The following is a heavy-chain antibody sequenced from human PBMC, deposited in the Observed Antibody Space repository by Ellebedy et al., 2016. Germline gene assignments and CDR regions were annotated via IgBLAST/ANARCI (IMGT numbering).Heavy chain of an antibody. V-gene: IGHV1-46*01. CDR1: GYTFTSYY. CDR2: INPSGGST. Sequence: ASVKVSCKASGYTFTSYYMHWVRQAPGQGLEWMGIINPSGGSTSYAQKFQGRVTMTRDTSTSTVYMELSSLRSEDTAVYYCARSDAPTYYYDSSGYPFDYWGQGTLVTVSS. CDR3: ARSDAPTYYYDSSGYPFDY. J-gene: IGHJ4*02. D-gene: IGHD3-22*01.